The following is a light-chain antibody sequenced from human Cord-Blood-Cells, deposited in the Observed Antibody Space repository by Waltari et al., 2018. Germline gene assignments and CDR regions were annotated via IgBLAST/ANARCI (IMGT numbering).Light chain of an antibody. Sequence: DIQMTQSPSSLSASVGDRVTITCRASQSISSYVNWYQKKPGKAPKLLIYAASSLQSGVPSRFSGSGSVTDFTLTISSLQPEDFATYYCQQSYSTPGSFGQGTKLEIK. CDR3: QQSYSTPGS. J-gene: IGKJ2*04. V-gene: IGKV1-39*01. CDR1: QSISSY. CDR2: AAS.